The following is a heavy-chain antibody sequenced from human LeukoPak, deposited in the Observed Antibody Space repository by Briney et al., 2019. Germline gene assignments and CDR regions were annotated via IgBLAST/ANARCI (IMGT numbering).Heavy chain of an antibody. D-gene: IGHD3-10*01. CDR3: ARGRGYYYGSGRNHWFDP. J-gene: IGHJ5*02. Sequence: ASVKVSCKASGGTFSSYAISWVRQAPGQGLEWMGGIIPIFGTANYAQKFQGRVTITADKSTSTAYMELSSLRSEDTAVYYCARGRGYYYGSGRNHWFDPWGQGTLVTVSS. V-gene: IGHV1-69*06. CDR2: IIPIFGTA. CDR1: GGTFSSYA.